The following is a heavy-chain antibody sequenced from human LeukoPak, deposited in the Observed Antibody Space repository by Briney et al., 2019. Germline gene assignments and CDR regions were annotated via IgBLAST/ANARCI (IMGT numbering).Heavy chain of an antibody. J-gene: IGHJ4*02. CDR1: GDSISNGGSISNGGHY. CDR2: IYHSGNT. D-gene: IGHD5-12*01. V-gene: IGHV4-31*03. Sequence: SQTLSLTCTVSGDSISNGGSISNGGHYWSWIRQFPGKGLEWIGYIYHSGNTYYNPSLESRVTISVDTSENRFSLKLNSVTAADTAIYYCARDTRIVWLRFLDYWGQGILVTVSS. CDR3: ARDTRIVWLRFLDY.